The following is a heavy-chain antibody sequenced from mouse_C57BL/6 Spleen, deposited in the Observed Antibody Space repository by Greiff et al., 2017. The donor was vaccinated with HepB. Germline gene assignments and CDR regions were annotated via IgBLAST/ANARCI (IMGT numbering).Heavy chain of an antibody. V-gene: IGHV14-4*01. CDR1: GFNIKDDY. J-gene: IGHJ4*01. Sequence: VQLQQSGAELVRPGASVKLSCTASGFNIKDDYMHWVKQRPEQGLEWIGWIDPENGDTEYASKFQGKATITAYTSSNTAYLQLSSLTSEDTAVYYCTTGWLHPYAMDYWGQGTSVTVSS. CDR3: TTGWLHPYAMDY. D-gene: IGHD2-3*01. CDR2: IDPENGDT.